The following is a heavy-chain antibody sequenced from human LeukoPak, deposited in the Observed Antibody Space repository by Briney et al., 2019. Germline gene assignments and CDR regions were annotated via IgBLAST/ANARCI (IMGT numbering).Heavy chain of an antibody. J-gene: IGHJ4*02. Sequence: PGGSLRLSCAASGFTFSSYAISWVRQAPGKGLEWVSAISGSGGSTYYADSVKGRFTISRDNSKNTLYLQMNSLRAEDTAVYYCARDLTRYYDSSGYYLWGQGTLVTVSS. CDR2: ISGSGGST. CDR3: ARDLTRYYDSSGYYL. D-gene: IGHD3-22*01. CDR1: GFTFSSYA. V-gene: IGHV3-23*01.